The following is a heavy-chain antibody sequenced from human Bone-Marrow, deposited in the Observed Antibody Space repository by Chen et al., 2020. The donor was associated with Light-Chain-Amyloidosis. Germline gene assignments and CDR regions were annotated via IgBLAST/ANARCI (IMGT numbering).Heavy chain of an antibody. CDR3: ARDRSSGWLRGGMDV. J-gene: IGHJ6*02. CDR1: GFTFSSYG. D-gene: IGHD6-19*01. CDR2: IWYDGSNK. Sequence: QVQLVESGGGVVQPGRSLRLSCAASGFTFSSYGMHWVRQAPGKGLEWVAVIWYDGSNKYYADSVKGRFTISRDNSKNTLYLQMNSLRAEDTAVYYCARDRSSGWLRGGMDVWGQGTTVTVSS. V-gene: IGHV3-33*01.